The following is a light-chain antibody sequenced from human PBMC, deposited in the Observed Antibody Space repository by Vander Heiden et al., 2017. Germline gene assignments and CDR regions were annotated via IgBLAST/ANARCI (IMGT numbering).Light chain of an antibody. V-gene: IGLV4-69*01. CDR1: SGHSNYA. CDR3: QTWGSGIVV. J-gene: IGLJ2*01. CDR2: LNSDGSH. Sequence: QLVLTQSPSASASLGVSVKLTCTLSSGHSNYAIAWHQQQPERGPRYLMKLNSDGSHNKGDGIPDRFSGSSSGAARSLTISSLQPEDEADYYCQTWGSGIVVFGGGTKLTVL.